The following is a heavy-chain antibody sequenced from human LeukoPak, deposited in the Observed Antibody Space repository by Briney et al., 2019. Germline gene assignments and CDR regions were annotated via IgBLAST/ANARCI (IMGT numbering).Heavy chain of an antibody. CDR2: ISESGTGT. CDR1: GVTFSRYA. V-gene: IGHV3-23*01. CDR3: AKDIAQGYTFGSIEQDY. D-gene: IGHD5-18*01. Sequence: GGSLRLSCAASGVTFSRYAMSWVRQAPGKGLEWVSAISESGTGTYYADSVKGRFTISRDNSKNTLSLQMNSLRAEDTAVYYCAKDIAQGYTFGSIEQDYWGQGTLVTVSS. J-gene: IGHJ4*02.